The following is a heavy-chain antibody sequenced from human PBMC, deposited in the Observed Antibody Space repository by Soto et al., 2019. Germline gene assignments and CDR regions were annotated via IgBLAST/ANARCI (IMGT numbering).Heavy chain of an antibody. CDR1: GGFVNSDTHS. CDR3: ARFVRSCSATTCSTRADV. J-gene: IGHJ6*02. D-gene: IGHD2-2*01. CDR2: IYSGGST. Sequence: TSETLSLTCTVSGGFVNSDTHSWSWIRQTPGKRLEWIGFIYSGGSTKNPSLRSRVTMSVDTSKNQFSLKLRSVIVADTAVYHCARFVRSCSATTCSTRADVWGQGITVTVSS. V-gene: IGHV4-61*01.